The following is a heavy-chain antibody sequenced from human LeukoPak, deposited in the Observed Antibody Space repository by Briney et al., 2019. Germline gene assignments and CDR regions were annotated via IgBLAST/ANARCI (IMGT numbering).Heavy chain of an antibody. J-gene: IGHJ4*02. D-gene: IGHD3-22*01. Sequence: GGSLRLSCAASGFTVSSNYMSWVRQAPGKGLEWVSVIYSGGSTYYADSVKGRFTISRDNSKNTLYLQMNSLRAEDTAVYYCAYSSGYYYSFDYWGQGTLVTVPS. CDR2: IYSGGST. CDR3: AYSSGYYYSFDY. CDR1: GFTVSSNY. V-gene: IGHV3-53*01.